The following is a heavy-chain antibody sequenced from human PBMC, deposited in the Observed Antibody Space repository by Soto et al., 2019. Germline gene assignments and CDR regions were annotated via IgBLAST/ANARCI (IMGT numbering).Heavy chain of an antibody. CDR1: GFNFGFFG. CDR3: ARGNLSFDFDS. J-gene: IGHJ4*02. D-gene: IGHD1-26*01. V-gene: IGHV3-30*03. Sequence: QIQLVESGGDVVQPGKSLRLSCAASGFNFGFFGMHWVRQAPGKELEWVAFISGDGINTQYADSVRGRFTLSRDYSRKTMYLQMDSLKDEDTALYYCARGNLSFDFDSWGLGTLVTVSS. CDR2: ISGDGINT.